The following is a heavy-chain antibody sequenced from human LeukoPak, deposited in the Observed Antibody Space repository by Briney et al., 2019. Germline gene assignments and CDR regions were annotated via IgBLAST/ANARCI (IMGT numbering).Heavy chain of an antibody. CDR1: GASISSSSYY. D-gene: IGHD4-17*01. Sequence: SETLSLTCTVSGASISSSSYYWGWIRQPPGKGLEWIGSIYYSGSTYYNPSLKSRVTISVDTSKNQFSLKLSSVTAADTAVYYCAKTTPGAFDIWGQGTMVTVSS. V-gene: IGHV4-39*01. CDR3: AKTTPGAFDI. J-gene: IGHJ3*02. CDR2: IYYSGST.